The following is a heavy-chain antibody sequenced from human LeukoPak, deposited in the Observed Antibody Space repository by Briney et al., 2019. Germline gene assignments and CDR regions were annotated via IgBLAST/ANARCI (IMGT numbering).Heavy chain of an antibody. CDR2: IIPIFGTA. CDR3: ARVRQWLVSDAFDI. D-gene: IGHD6-19*01. CDR1: GGTFSSYA. Sequence: ASVKVSCRASGGTFSSYAISWVRQAPGQGLEWMGGIIPIFGTANYAQKFQGRVTITADKSTSTAYMELSSLRSEDTAVYYCARVRQWLVSDAFDIWGQGTMVTVSS. J-gene: IGHJ3*02. V-gene: IGHV1-69*06.